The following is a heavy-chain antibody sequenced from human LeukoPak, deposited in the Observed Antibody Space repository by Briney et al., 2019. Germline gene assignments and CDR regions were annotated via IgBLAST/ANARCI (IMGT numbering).Heavy chain of an antibody. J-gene: IGHJ6*03. D-gene: IGHD1-26*01. CDR3: ARDLVRVTTDYYYCYMDV. CDR1: GGSISSYY. Sequence: PSETLSLTYTVSGGSISSYYWSWIRQPAGKGLEWIGRIYTSGSTNYNPYLKSRVTMSVDTSKNHFSLKLSSVTAADTAVYYCARDLVRVTTDYYYCYMDVWGKGTTVTVSS. V-gene: IGHV4-4*07. CDR2: IYTSGST.